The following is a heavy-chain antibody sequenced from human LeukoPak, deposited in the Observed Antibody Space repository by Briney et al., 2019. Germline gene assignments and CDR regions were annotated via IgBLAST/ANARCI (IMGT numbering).Heavy chain of an antibody. CDR2: ISAYNGNT. CDR3: ARSLGDSSGYYPTGYYYYYMDV. D-gene: IGHD3-22*01. Sequence: ASVKVSCKASGYTSTSYGISWVRQAPGQGLEWMGWISAYNGNTNYAQKLQGRVTMTTDTSTSTAYMELRSLRSDDTAVYYCARSLGDSSGYYPTGYYYYYMDVWGKGTTVTVSS. J-gene: IGHJ6*03. V-gene: IGHV1-18*01. CDR1: GYTSTSYG.